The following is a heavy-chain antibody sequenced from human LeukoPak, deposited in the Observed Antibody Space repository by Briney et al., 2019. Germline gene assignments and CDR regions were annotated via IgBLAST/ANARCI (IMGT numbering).Heavy chain of an antibody. CDR3: ARDTIAAGD. V-gene: IGHV3-7*01. J-gene: IGHJ4*02. CDR2: IREDGSEK. D-gene: IGHD6-13*01. Sequence: GGSLRLSCAVSGFTFSEYRMSWVRQAPGKGLEWVANIREDGSEKYYVDSVKGRFAISRDNAKSSLYLQMNSLRVEDTAVYYCARDTIAAGDWGQGTLVTVSS. CDR1: GFTFSEYR.